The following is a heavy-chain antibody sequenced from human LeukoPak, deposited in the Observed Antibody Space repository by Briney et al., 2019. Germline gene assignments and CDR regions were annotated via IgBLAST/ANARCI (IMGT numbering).Heavy chain of an antibody. CDR1: GFTLSSYA. V-gene: IGHV3-30*04. CDR3: AREGGYYDIYFDY. D-gene: IGHD3-22*01. Sequence: PGRSLRLSCAASGFTLSSYAMHWVRQAPGKGLEWVAVISYDGSNKYYADSVKGRFTISRDNSKNTLYLQMNSLRAEDTAVYYCAREGGYYDIYFDYWGQGTLVTVSS. CDR2: ISYDGSNK. J-gene: IGHJ4*02.